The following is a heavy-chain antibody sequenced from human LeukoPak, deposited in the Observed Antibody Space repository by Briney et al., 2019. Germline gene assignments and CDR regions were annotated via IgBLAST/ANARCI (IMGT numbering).Heavy chain of an antibody. J-gene: IGHJ5*02. V-gene: IGHV4-39*01. Sequence: SSETLSLTCTVSGGSISSAAYYWGWVRQPPAKGLDWIGSIYYTGTTYYSPSLQTRATLSFDTSKNQFSLKLTSVTATDTAVYFCARRPIAAGNNWFDPWGQGTLVTVS. D-gene: IGHD6-13*01. CDR3: ARRPIAAGNNWFDP. CDR2: IYYTGTT. CDR1: GGSISSAAYY.